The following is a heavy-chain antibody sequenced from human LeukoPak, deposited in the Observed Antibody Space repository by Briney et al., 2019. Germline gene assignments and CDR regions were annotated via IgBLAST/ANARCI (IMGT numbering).Heavy chain of an antibody. V-gene: IGHV1-8*01. D-gene: IGHD3-10*01. CDR3: ARPPMGRGALE. CDR2: MSTQSGDA. Sequence: ASVKVSCKTSGYTFTNYDINWVRQASGQGLEWMGWMSTQSGDAGFSKKFQGRVTFTRDTSMRTAYMELTSLTSDDTAVYYCARPPMGRGALEWGQGILVTVSP. J-gene: IGHJ4*02. CDR1: GYTFTNYD.